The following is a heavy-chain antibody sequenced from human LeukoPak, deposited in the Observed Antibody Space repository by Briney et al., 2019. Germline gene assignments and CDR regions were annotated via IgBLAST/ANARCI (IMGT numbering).Heavy chain of an antibody. CDR1: GGTFSSYA. CDR2: IIPIFGTA. V-gene: IGHV1-69*13. J-gene: IGHJ6*02. CDR3: ASCSSTSCYDYYGMDV. Sequence: SVKVSCKASGGTFSSYAISWVRQAPGQGLEWMGGIIPIFGTANYAQKFQGRVTITADESTSTAYMELSSLRSEDTAVYYCASCSSTSCYDYYGMDVWGQGTTVTVSS. D-gene: IGHD2-2*01.